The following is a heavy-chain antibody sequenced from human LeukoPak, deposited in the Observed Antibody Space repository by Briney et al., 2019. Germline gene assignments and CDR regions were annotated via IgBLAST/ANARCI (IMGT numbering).Heavy chain of an antibody. D-gene: IGHD2-2*01. CDR1: GASISSSNW. J-gene: IGHJ4*02. CDR3: LRIYCSGTSCHYFDY. CDR2: IYHAGTT. Sequence: PSETLSLTCAVSGASISSSNWWSWARQPPGKGLEWIGEIYHAGTTNYNPSLKSRVTISVDNSRNQFSLKLTSVTAADTAVYFCLRIYCSGTSCHYFDYWGQGTLVTVSS. V-gene: IGHV4-4*02.